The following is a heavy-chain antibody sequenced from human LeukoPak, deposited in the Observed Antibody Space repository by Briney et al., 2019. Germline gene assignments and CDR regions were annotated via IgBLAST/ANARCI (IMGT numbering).Heavy chain of an antibody. V-gene: IGHV4-4*07. CDR3: ARDGGWYYFDY. Sequence: SETLSLTCTVAGGSMNNYYWSWIRQPAGKGLEWIGRIYTSGSTNYNPSLKSRVTMSVDTSKNQLSLKLSSVTAADTAVYYCARDGGWYYFDYWGQGTLVTVSS. D-gene: IGHD6-19*01. CDR1: GGSMNNYY. J-gene: IGHJ4*02. CDR2: IYTSGST.